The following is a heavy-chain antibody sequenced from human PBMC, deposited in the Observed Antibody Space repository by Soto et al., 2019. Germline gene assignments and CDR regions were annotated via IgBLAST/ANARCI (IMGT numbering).Heavy chain of an antibody. J-gene: IGHJ4*02. D-gene: IGHD2-2*01. CDR1: GGSFSGNY. Sequence: PSETLSLTCAVYGGSFSGNYWTWIRQPPGKGLEWVAEINHSGSSNYNPSLRSRVTISVDTAKNQFSLTLNSVTAADTDVYYCARGSVPSRRVFGYWGEGTQVTVSS. CDR3: ARGSVPSRRVFGY. CDR2: INHSGSS. V-gene: IGHV4-34*01.